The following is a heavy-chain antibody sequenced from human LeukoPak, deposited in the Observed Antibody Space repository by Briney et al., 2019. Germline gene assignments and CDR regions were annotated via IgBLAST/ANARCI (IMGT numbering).Heavy chain of an antibody. D-gene: IGHD2-2*01. CDR3: ASQIGTGTSTFHFDL. V-gene: IGHV4-59*01. J-gene: IGHJ2*01. CDR1: GGSISSYF. CDR2: IYYSGSS. Sequence: SETLSLTCTVSGGSISSYFWSWIRQPPGKGLEWIGYIYYSGSSNYNPSLKSRVTISVDTSKNQLSLKLRSVTAADTAVYYCASQIGTGTSTFHFDLWGRGTLVTVSS.